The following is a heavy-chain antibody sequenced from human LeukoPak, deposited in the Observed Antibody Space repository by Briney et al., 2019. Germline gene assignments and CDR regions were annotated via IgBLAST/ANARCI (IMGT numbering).Heavy chain of an antibody. CDR1: GVSVNSGSYY. CDR2: IYYSGST. J-gene: IGHJ4*02. CDR3: ARAAYSGSYHSDY. Sequence: SETLSLTCTVSGVSVNSGSYYWNWIRQPPGKGLEWIGYIYYSGSTNYNPSLKSRVTISVDTSKNQFSLKLSSVTAADTAVYYCARAAYSGSYHSDYWGQGTLVTVSS. D-gene: IGHD1-26*01. V-gene: IGHV4-61*01.